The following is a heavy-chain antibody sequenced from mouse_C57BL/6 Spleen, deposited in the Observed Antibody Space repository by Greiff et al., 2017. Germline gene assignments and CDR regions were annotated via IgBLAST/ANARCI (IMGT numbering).Heavy chain of an antibody. CDR3: AGPLRRDYYAMDY. CDR1: GYTFTDYY. Sequence: VQLQQSGPELVKPGASVKISCKASGYTFTDYYMNWVKQSHGKSLEWIGDINPNNGGTSYNQKFKGKATLTVDKSSSTAYMELRSLTSEDSAVYYCAGPLRRDYYAMDYWGKGTSVTVSS. V-gene: IGHV1-26*01. D-gene: IGHD1-2*01. CDR2: INPNNGGT. J-gene: IGHJ4*01.